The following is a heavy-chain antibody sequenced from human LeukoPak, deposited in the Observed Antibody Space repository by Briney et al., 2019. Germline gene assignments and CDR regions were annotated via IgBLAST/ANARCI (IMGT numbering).Heavy chain of an antibody. V-gene: IGHV3-23*01. CDR1: GFTFSSYG. CDR2: ISGSGGGT. CDR3: AKVSDYSSD. D-gene: IGHD4-11*01. Sequence: GGSLRLSCAASGFTFSSYGMSWVRQVPGKGLEWVSEISGSGGGTYYADSVKGRFTISRDNSKNTLYLQMNSLRAEDTAVYYCAKVSDYSSDWGQGTLVTVSS. J-gene: IGHJ4*02.